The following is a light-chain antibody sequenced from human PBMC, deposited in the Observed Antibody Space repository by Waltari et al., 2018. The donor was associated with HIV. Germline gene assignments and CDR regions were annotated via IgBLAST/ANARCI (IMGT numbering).Light chain of an antibody. CDR3: QQYGSSPFT. Sequence: EIVLAQSPGTLSLSPGAIVTLSCRASQSVSSSSLAWYQQKHGQAPRLLIYGASSRATGIPDRFSGSRSGTDFTLTITRLEPEDFAVYYCQQYGSSPFTFGPGTKVDIK. CDR1: QSVSSSS. J-gene: IGKJ3*01. V-gene: IGKV3-20*01. CDR2: GAS.